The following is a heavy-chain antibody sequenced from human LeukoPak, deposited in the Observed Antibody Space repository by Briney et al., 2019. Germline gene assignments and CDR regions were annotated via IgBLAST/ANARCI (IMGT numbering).Heavy chain of an antibody. CDR2: ISRTSEYI. CDR1: GFSFSIYF. CDR3: TGGGDFDY. J-gene: IGHJ4*02. Sequence: KAGGSLRLSCAASGFSFSIYFMNWVRQAPGKGLEWVSSISRTSEYIHYADSVRGRFAISRDNAKNSVYLQVSSLRAEDTAVYFCTGGGDFDYWGQGILVTVSA. V-gene: IGHV3-21*01. D-gene: IGHD3-16*01.